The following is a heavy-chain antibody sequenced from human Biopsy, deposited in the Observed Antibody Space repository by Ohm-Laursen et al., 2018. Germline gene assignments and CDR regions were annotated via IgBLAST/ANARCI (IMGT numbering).Heavy chain of an antibody. CDR1: GFTFSSYE. CDR3: ARGER. D-gene: IGHD5-24*01. J-gene: IGHJ4*02. Sequence: SLRLSCAASGFTFSSYEMNWVRQAPGKGLEWVANINPDGSVKYFADSVKGRFTISRDNAENSMYLQMSSLTVDDTAVYYCARGERWGQGTLVTVSS. V-gene: IGHV3-7*01. CDR2: INPDGSVK.